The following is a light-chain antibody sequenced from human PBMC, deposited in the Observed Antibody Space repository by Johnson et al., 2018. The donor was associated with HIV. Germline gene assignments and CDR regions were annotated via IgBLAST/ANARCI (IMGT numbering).Light chain of an antibody. Sequence: QSVLTQPPSVSAAPGQTVNISCSGNVSNIESYFVSWYQQLPGAAHTLLIYEDNKRPSGIPDRFSGSKSGPTATLGITGLQTGDEADYYCGTWDASLSPLYVFGTGTTITVL. CDR2: EDN. V-gene: IGLV1-51*02. J-gene: IGLJ1*01. CDR1: VSNIESYF. CDR3: GTWDASLSPLYV.